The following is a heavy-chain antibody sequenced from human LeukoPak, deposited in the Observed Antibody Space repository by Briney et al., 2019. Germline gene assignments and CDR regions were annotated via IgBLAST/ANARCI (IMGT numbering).Heavy chain of an antibody. CDR1: GGTFSSYA. Sequence: SVKVSCKASGGTFSSYAISWVRQAPGQGLEWRGRIIPIFGIANYAQKFQGRVTITADKSTSTAYMELSSLRSEDTAVYYCAVNYDYGDHGGGYWGQGTLVTVSS. CDR2: IIPIFGIA. V-gene: IGHV1-69*04. J-gene: IGHJ4*02. CDR3: AVNYDYGDHGGGY. D-gene: IGHD4-17*01.